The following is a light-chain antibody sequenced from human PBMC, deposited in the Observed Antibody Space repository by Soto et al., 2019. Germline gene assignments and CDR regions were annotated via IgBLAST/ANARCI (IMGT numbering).Light chain of an antibody. J-gene: IGKJ1*01. CDR2: KES. V-gene: IGKV1-5*03. CDR3: QNYNTYSPT. CDR1: QSISSW. Sequence: DIQMTQSPSTLSASVGDRVTLTCRASQSISSWLAWYQQKPGKAPKLLIYKESSLESGVPSRFSGGESGTKFNLTISRLQPDDFATYYCQNYNTYSPTFGQGTKVDIK.